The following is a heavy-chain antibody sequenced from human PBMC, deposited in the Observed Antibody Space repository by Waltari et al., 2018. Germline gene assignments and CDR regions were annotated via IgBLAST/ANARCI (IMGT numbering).Heavy chain of an antibody. J-gene: IGHJ3*02. CDR3: AREGQTGAFDI. Sequence: EVQLVESGGGLVKPGGSLRLSWAASGLTFSSYSMNWVRQAPGKGLEWVSYISSSSITIYYADSVKGRFTISRDNAKNSLYLQMNSLRAEDTAVYYCAREGQTGAFDIWGQGTMVTVSS. CDR2: ISSSSITI. D-gene: IGHD3-10*01. CDR1: GLTFSSYS. V-gene: IGHV3-21*05.